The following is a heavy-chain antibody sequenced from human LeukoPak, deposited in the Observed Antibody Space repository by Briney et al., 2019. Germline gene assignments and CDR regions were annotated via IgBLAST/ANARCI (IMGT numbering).Heavy chain of an antibody. CDR2: ISSSSSYI. J-gene: IGHJ6*02. CDR3: ARGKSGDTAMVRENYYYYGMDV. V-gene: IGHV3-21*01. D-gene: IGHD5-18*01. CDR1: GFTFSSYS. Sequence: PGGSLRLSCAASGFTFSSYSMNWVRQAPGEGLEWVSSISSSSSYIYYADSVKGRFTISRDNAKNSLYLQMNSLRAEDTAVYYCARGKSGDTAMVRENYYYYGMDVWGQGTTVTVSS.